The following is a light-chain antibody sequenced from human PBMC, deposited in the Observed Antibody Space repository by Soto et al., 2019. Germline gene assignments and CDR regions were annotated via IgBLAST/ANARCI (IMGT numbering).Light chain of an antibody. CDR1: SGHSSYI. V-gene: IGLV4-60*02. Sequence: QPVLTQSSSASASLGSSVKLTCTLSSGHSSYIIAWHQQQPGKAPRYLMKLEGSGSYNKGSGVPDRFSGSSSGADRYLTISNLQFEDEADYYCETWDSNLGVFRGGTKLTVL. CDR3: ETWDSNLGV. J-gene: IGLJ3*02. CDR2: LEGSGSY.